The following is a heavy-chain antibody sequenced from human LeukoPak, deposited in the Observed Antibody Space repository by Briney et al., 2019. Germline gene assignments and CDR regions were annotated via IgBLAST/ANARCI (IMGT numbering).Heavy chain of an antibody. V-gene: IGHV4-34*01. CDR1: GGSFSGYY. CDR2: INHSGST. CDR3: ARGWSHTTAMVTPFDY. Sequence: SETLSLTCAVYGGSFSGYYWSWIRQPPGKGLEWIGVINHSGSTNYNPSLKSRVTISVDTSKNQYSLKLSSVTAADTAVYYCARGWSHTTAMVTPFDYWGQGTLVTVSS. D-gene: IGHD5-18*01. J-gene: IGHJ4*02.